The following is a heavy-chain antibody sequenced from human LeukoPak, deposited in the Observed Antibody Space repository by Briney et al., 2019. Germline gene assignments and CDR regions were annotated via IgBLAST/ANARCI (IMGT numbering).Heavy chain of an antibody. V-gene: IGHV4-34*01. CDR3: ARDCSSTNCYEGFYYMDV. D-gene: IGHD2-2*01. Sequence: SETLSLTCAVYGGSFSGYYWSWIRQAPGKGLEWIGEINHSGSTNYNPSLKSRVTISVDTSKNQLSLKVSSVTAADTAVYYCARDCSSTNCYEGFYYMDVWGKGTTVTVSS. CDR2: INHSGST. CDR1: GGSFSGYY. J-gene: IGHJ6*03.